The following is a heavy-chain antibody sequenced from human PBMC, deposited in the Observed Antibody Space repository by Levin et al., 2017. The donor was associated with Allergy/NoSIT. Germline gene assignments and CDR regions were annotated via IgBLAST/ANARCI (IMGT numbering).Heavy chain of an antibody. CDR2: ISGSGGST. Sequence: GGSLRLSCAASGFTFSNYAMTWVRQAPGKGLEWVSAISGSGGSTYYADSVKGRFTISRDNSKNTLYLQMNSLRAEDTAVYYCAKDIDKWRSGYSGDEFVYWGQGTLVTVSS. CDR3: AKDIDKWRSGYSGDEFVY. CDR1: GFTFSNYA. J-gene: IGHJ4*02. D-gene: IGHD5-12*01. V-gene: IGHV3-23*01.